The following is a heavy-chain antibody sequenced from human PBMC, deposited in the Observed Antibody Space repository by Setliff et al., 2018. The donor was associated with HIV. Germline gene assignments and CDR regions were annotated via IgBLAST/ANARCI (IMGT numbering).Heavy chain of an antibody. CDR1: GGSINSGHYY. Sequence: SETLSLTCTVSGGSINSGHYYWSWIRHHPGKGLEWIGYIYYTGSTYFNPSLKSRVTLSIDTSKNQFSLKLSSVTAADTAVYYCARGSYTVRIDYWGQGTRVTVSS. D-gene: IGHD3-10*01. J-gene: IGHJ4*02. V-gene: IGHV4-31*03. CDR2: IYYTGST. CDR3: ARGSYTVRIDY.